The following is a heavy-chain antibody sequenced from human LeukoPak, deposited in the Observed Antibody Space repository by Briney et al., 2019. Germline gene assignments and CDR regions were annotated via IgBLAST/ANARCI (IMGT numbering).Heavy chain of an antibody. Sequence: PGGSLRLSCTASGFTFSSYAMTWVRQAPGKGLEWVSSISSSSSSIYYADSVKGRFTISRDNAKNSLYLQMNSLRVEDTAVYYCARGVPDLHGSAAGIGNYFDPWGQGTLVTVPS. D-gene: IGHD6-13*01. J-gene: IGHJ5*02. CDR2: ISSSSSSI. CDR3: ARGVPDLHGSAAGIGNYFDP. CDR1: GFTFSSYA. V-gene: IGHV3-21*01.